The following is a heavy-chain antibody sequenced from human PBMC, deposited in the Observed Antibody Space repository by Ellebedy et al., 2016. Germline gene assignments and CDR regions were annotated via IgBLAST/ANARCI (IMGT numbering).Heavy chain of an antibody. CDR1: GFTFRSYG. Sequence: GESLKISXAASGFTFRSYGMHWVRQAPGKGLEWVAVISFDGSNQYYGDSLKGRFTISRDNSKNTVYLQMNSLRAEDTAVYYCMNVGASDIWGQGTMVTVSS. V-gene: IGHV3-30*18. CDR3: MNVGASDI. J-gene: IGHJ3*02. CDR2: ISFDGSNQ. D-gene: IGHD1-26*01.